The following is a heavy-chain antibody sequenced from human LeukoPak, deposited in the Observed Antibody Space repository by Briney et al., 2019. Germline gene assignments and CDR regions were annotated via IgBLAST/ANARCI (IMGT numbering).Heavy chain of an antibody. CDR1: GFTFTHYY. Sequence: ASVKVSCKASGFTFTHYYMYWVRQAPGQGLEWMGWINPNSGGTNYAQKFQGRVTMTRDTSISTAYMELSSLRSDDTAVYYCAREGRTLPAFDYWGQGTQVTVSS. CDR2: INPNSGGT. CDR3: AREGRTLPAFDY. V-gene: IGHV1-2*02. D-gene: IGHD1-14*01. J-gene: IGHJ4*02.